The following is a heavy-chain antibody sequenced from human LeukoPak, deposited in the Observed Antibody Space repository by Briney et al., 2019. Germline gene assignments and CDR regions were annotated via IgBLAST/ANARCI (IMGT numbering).Heavy chain of an antibody. Sequence: SETLSLTCTVSGGSISSSSYYWGWIRQPPGKGLEWIGSIYYSGSTYYNPSLKSRVTISVDTSKNQFSLKLSSVTAADTAVYYCARRRPFWSGYYGAFDIWGQGTMVTVSS. J-gene: IGHJ3*02. CDR1: GGSISSSSYY. CDR3: ARRRPFWSGYYGAFDI. CDR2: IYYSGST. V-gene: IGHV4-39*01. D-gene: IGHD3-3*01.